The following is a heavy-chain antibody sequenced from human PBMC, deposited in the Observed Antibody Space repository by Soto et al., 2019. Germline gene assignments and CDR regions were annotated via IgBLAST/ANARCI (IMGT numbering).Heavy chain of an antibody. Sequence: QVQLQESGPGLVKPSGTLSLTCAVSGASINSSNWWSWVRQPPGKGLEWIGEIYHSGSTNYNPSLMSRLTISVERSKNQLSLKLRSVTAADTAVYYCTRDMIYGSERSSYSYAMDVWGRGTTVTVSS. CDR1: GASINSSNW. CDR2: IYHSGST. J-gene: IGHJ6*02. CDR3: TRDMIYGSERSSYSYAMDV. D-gene: IGHD3-10*01. V-gene: IGHV4-4*02.